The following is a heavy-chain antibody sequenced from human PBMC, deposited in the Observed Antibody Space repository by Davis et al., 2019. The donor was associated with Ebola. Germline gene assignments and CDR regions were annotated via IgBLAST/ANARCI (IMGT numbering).Heavy chain of an antibody. D-gene: IGHD3-3*01. CDR3: ARVGVRDFWSGYYPLSDYYYGMDV. V-gene: IGHV4-38-2*01. Sequence: PSETLSLTCAVSGYSISSGYYWGWIRQPPGKGREWIGSIYHSGSTYYNPSLKSRVTISVDTSKNQFSLQLSSVTAADTAVYYCARVGVRDFWSGYYPLSDYYYGMDVWGQGTTVTVSS. J-gene: IGHJ6*02. CDR1: GYSISSGYY. CDR2: IYHSGST.